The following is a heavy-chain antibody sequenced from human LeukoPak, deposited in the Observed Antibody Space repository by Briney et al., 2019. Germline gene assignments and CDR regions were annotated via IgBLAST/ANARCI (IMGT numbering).Heavy chain of an antibody. CDR2: INSDGST. J-gene: IGHJ4*02. V-gene: IGHV3-74*01. CDR1: GFTFSSYW. Sequence: GGSLRLSCAASGFTFSSYWMHRVRQAPGKGLVWVSRINSDGSTNYADSVKGRFTISRDNAKNTLYLQMNSLRAEDTAVYYCAREDASSVDYWGQGTLVSVSS. CDR3: AREDASSVDY.